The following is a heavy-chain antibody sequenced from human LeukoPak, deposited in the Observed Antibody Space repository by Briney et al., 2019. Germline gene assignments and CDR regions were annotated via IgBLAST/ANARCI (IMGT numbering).Heavy chain of an antibody. CDR3: ARDGYYGSGSYYNYYYYYGMDV. CDR1: GGSISSHY. J-gene: IGHJ6*02. V-gene: IGHV4-59*11. D-gene: IGHD3-10*01. Sequence: SETLSLTCTVSGGSISSHYWSWIRQPPGKGLEWIGYIYYSGSTNYNPSLKSRVTISVDTSKNQFSLKLSSVTAADTAVYYCARDGYYGSGSYYNYYYYYGMDVWGQGTTVTVSS. CDR2: IYYSGST.